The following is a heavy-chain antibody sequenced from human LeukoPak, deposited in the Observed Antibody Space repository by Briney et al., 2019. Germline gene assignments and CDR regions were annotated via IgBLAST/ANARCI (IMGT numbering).Heavy chain of an antibody. J-gene: IGHJ6*03. Sequence: SVRVSCKASGGTFSSYAISWVRQAPGQGLEWMGGIIPIFGTANYAQKFQGRVTITRDTSASTAYMELSSLRSEDMAVYYCAREIAVVAAGEQKYYYYMDVWGKGTTVTVSS. CDR3: AREIAVVAAGEQKYYYYMDV. CDR1: GGTFSSYA. CDR2: IIPIFGTA. V-gene: IGHV1-69*05. D-gene: IGHD2-15*01.